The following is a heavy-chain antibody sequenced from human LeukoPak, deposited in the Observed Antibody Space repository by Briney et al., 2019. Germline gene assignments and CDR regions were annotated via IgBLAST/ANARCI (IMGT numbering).Heavy chain of an antibody. V-gene: IGHV4-34*01. CDR1: GGSFSGYY. CDR2: INHSGST. Sequence: SETLSLTCAVYGGSFSGYYWSWIRQPPGKGLEWIGEINHSGSTNYNPSLKSRVTISVDTSKNQFSLKLSSVTAADTAVYYCASTIVARAYYFDYWGQGTLVTVSS. J-gene: IGHJ4*02. D-gene: IGHD5-12*01. CDR3: ASTIVARAYYFDY.